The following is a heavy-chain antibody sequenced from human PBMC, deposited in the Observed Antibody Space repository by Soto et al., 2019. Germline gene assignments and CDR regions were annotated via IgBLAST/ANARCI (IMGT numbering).Heavy chain of an antibody. CDR1: GFTFSNAW. Sequence: GGSLRLSCAASGFTFSNAWMSWVRQAPGKGLEWVGRIKSKTDGGTTAYTAPVKGRFTISRDDSKNTLYLQMNSLKTEDTAVYYCTTRAVRYFDWFNTYGMDVWGQGTTVTVSS. CDR3: TTRAVRYFDWFNTYGMDV. V-gene: IGHV3-15*01. D-gene: IGHD3-9*01. CDR2: IKSKTDGGTT. J-gene: IGHJ6*02.